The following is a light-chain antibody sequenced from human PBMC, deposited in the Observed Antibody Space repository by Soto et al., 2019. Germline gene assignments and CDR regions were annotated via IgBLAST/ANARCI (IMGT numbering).Light chain of an antibody. J-gene: IGKJ5*01. CDR2: SSS. Sequence: DIEMTQSPSSLSASVGDRVTIYCRTSQTINNNLNWYQKRPGKAPKLLIYSSSSLVSGVPPRFSGSKSSTDFNLTISSLQPEDFDTYFCQQTYMTPITFGQGTRLDIK. CDR3: QQTYMTPIT. CDR1: QTINNN. V-gene: IGKV1-39*01.